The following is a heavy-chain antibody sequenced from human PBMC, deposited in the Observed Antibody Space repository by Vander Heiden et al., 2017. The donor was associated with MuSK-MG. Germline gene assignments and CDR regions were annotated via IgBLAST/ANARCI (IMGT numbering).Heavy chain of an antibody. CDR3: ARGEYYDFWSGVWNYMDV. CDR2: ISSSGSTI. CDR1: GLTFCAYH. J-gene: IGHJ6*03. Sequence: QVQLVASGGGLVTPGGSLRLSCASSGLTFCAYHMSWIRQAPGKGLEWVSYISSSGSTIYYADSVKGRFTISRDNAKNSLYLQMNSLRAEDTAVYYCARGEYYDFWSGVWNYMDVWGKGTTVTVSS. D-gene: IGHD3-3*01. V-gene: IGHV3-11*01.